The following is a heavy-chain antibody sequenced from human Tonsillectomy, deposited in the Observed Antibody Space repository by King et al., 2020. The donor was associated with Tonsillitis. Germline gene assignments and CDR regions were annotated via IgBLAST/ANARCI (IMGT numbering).Heavy chain of an antibody. V-gene: IGHV1-69*04. D-gene: IGHD5-18*01. CDR3: ARARTGYSYGIDY. CDR1: GGTFSSYA. Sequence: QLVQSGAEVKKPGSSVKVSCKASGGTFSSYAISWVRQAPGQGLEWMGRIIPILGIANYAQKFQGRVTITADKSTSTAYMELSSLRSEDTAVYYCARARTGYSYGIDYWGQGTLVTVSS. CDR2: IIPILGIA. J-gene: IGHJ4*02.